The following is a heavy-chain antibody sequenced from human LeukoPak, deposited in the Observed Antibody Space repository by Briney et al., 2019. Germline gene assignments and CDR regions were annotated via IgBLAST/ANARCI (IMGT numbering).Heavy chain of an antibody. Sequence: GGSLRLSRAASGFTFSSYSMNWVRRAPGKGLEWVSSISSSSSYIYYADSVKGRFTISRDNAKNSLYLQMNSLRAEDTAVYYCARDRRIAAAGTGDYWGQGTLVTVSS. D-gene: IGHD6-13*01. J-gene: IGHJ4*02. CDR3: ARDRRIAAAGTGDY. V-gene: IGHV3-21*01. CDR1: GFTFSSYS. CDR2: ISSSSSYI.